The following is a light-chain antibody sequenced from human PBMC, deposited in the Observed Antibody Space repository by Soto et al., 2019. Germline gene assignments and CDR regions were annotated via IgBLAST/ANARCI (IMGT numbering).Light chain of an antibody. J-gene: IGKJ4*01. Sequence: EIVLTQSPDTLSLSPGERATLSCRASQSIGNNYLAWYQQKPGQAPRLLIHSASTRATGIPDRFSGSGSGTDFTLTISRLEPDDFAVYYCHQHAESPLTFGGGTRLEI. V-gene: IGKV3-20*01. CDR2: SAS. CDR1: QSIGNNY. CDR3: HQHAESPLT.